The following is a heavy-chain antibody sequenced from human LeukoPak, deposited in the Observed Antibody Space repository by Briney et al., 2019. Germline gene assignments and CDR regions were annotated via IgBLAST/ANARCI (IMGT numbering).Heavy chain of an antibody. CDR2: ISTSSIYI. J-gene: IGHJ6*03. CDR3: AKDSKIVGATFRSYHYMDV. Sequence: GGSLRLSCAASGFTFSTYSMNWVRQAPGKGLEWISFISTSSIYIYYADSVKGRFTISRDNSKNTLYLQMNSLRAEDTAVYYCAKDSKIVGATFRSYHYMDVWGKGTAVTVSS. V-gene: IGHV3-21*04. D-gene: IGHD1-26*01. CDR1: GFTFSTYS.